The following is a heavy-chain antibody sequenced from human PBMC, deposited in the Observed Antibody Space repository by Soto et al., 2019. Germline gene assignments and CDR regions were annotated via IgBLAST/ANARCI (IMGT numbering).Heavy chain of an antibody. CDR1: GGAISSGGYY. D-gene: IGHD3-10*01. J-gene: IGHJ4*02. V-gene: IGHV4-31*03. CDR2: IYYSGST. Sequence: QVQLQESGPGLVQPSQTLSLTCTVPGGAISSGGYYWSWIRQHPGKGLEWIGYIYYSGSTYYNPSLKGRVTITVDTSKSQFSLKLRSVTAADTAVYYCARGVTMVRGVIHTPYFDYWGQGTLVTVSS. CDR3: ARGVTMVRGVIHTPYFDY.